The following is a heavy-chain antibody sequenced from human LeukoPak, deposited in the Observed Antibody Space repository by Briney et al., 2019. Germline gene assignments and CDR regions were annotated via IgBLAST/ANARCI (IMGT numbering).Heavy chain of an antibody. J-gene: IGHJ4*02. V-gene: IGHV4-34*01. D-gene: IGHD6-19*01. Sequence: SETLSLTCAVYGGSFSGYYWDWIRQPPGRGLEWIGNIYRSGSTSYNPSLKSRVTISVDTSKNQFSLKVNSVTAADTAVYYCARRHSSGWFYYWGQGTLVTVSS. CDR1: GGSFSGYY. CDR2: IYRSGST. CDR3: ARRHSSGWFYY.